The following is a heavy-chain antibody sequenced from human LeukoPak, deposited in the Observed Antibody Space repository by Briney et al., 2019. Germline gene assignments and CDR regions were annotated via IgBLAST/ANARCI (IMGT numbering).Heavy chain of an antibody. CDR1: GFTFSSYE. V-gene: IGHV3-48*03. CDR2: ISSSGSTI. CDR3: ARPYRYYYYYMDV. Sequence: QPGGSLRLSCAASGFTFSSYEMNWVRQAPGKGLEWVSYISSSGSTIYYADSVKGRFTISRDNAQNSLYLQMNSLRAEDTAVYYCARPYRYYYYYMDVWGKGTTVTVSS. J-gene: IGHJ6*03. D-gene: IGHD4-11*01.